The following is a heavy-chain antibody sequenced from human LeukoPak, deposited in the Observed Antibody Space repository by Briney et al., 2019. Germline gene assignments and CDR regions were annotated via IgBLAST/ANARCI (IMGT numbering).Heavy chain of an antibody. Sequence: GASVKVSFKASGGTFIIYAISWVRQAPGQGREWMGGIIPIFGRANYAQKFQGRVTITADKSTSTAYMELSSLRSEDTAVYYCASDTIAVAGEGAFDIWGQGTMVTVSS. CDR3: ASDTIAVAGEGAFDI. D-gene: IGHD6-19*01. CDR2: IIPIFGRA. J-gene: IGHJ3*02. CDR1: GGTFIIYA. V-gene: IGHV1-69*06.